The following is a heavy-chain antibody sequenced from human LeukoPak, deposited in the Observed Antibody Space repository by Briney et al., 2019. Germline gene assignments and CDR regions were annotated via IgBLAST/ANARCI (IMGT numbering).Heavy chain of an antibody. V-gene: IGHV3-48*03. J-gene: IGHJ6*02. CDR2: ISSSGSTI. D-gene: IGHD3-3*01. Sequence: GGSLRLSCAASGFTFSSYEMNWVRQAPGKGLEWVSYISSSGSTIYYADSVKGRFTISRDNATNTLYLQMNSLRAEDTAVYYCASFFGVVTTYYYYYGMDVWGQGTTVTVSS. CDR1: GFTFSSYE. CDR3: ASFFGVVTTYYYYYGMDV.